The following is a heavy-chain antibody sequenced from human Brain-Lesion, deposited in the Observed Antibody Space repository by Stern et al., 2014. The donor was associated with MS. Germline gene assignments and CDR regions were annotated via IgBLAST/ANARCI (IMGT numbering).Heavy chain of an antibody. V-gene: IGHV4-34*01. CDR3: ARGRGCASNACSAPNYYYYYGVDV. D-gene: IGHD2-2*01. Sequence: QVQLQQWGAGLLKPSETLSLTCAVYGGSFSGYYWSWIRQPPGEGLEWIGEINHRGSTDYNPSLKSRVTISIDTSKTQFSLKLGSVTAADTAVYYCARGRGCASNACSAPNYYYYYGVDVWGQGTTVTVSS. CDR1: GGSFSGYY. CDR2: INHRGST. J-gene: IGHJ6*02.